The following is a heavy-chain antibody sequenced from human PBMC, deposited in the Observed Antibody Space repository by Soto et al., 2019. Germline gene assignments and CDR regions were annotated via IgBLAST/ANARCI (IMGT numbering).Heavy chain of an antibody. CDR3: AREALRSGGSRNWFDP. D-gene: IGHD2-15*01. V-gene: IGHV3-33*01. J-gene: IGHJ5*02. CDR2: IWYDGSNK. CDR1: GFTFSSYG. Sequence: GGSLRLSCAASGFTFSSYGMHWVRQAPGKGLEWVAVIWYDGSNKYYADSVKGRFTISRDNSKNTLYLQMNSLRAEDTAVYYCAREALRSGGSRNWFDPWGQGTLVTVSS.